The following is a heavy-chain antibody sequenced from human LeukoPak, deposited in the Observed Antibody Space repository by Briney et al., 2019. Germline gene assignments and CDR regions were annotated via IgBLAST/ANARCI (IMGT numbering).Heavy chain of an antibody. V-gene: IGHV4-4*07. Sequence: TPSETLSLTCTVSGGSISSYYWSWIRQPAGKGLEWIGRIYTSGSTNYNPSLKSRVTMSVDTSKNQFSLKLSSVTAADTAVYYCARDGYYKYHYYYYYMDVWGKGITVTVSS. CDR1: GGSISSYY. J-gene: IGHJ6*03. CDR3: ARDGYYKYHYYYYYMDV. D-gene: IGHD3-9*01. CDR2: IYTSGST.